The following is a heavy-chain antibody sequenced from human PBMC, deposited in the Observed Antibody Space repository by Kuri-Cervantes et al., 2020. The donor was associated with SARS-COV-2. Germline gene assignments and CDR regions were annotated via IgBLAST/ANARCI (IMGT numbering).Heavy chain of an antibody. D-gene: IGHD3-22*01. J-gene: IGHJ5*02. V-gene: IGHV3-20*01. CDR2: INWSDTST. CDR3: ARGAHYYDSSSYPEWFDP. CDR1: GLTFDDYG. Sequence: GESLKISCAASGLTFDDYGMSWVRQAPGKGLEWVSGINWSDTSTGYADSVKGRFTISRDNARNSVYLQMNSLRAEDTALYHCARGAHYYDSSSYPEWFDPWGQGTLVTVSS.